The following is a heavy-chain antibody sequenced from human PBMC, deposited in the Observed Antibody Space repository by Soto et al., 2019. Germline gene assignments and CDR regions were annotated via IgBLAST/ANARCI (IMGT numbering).Heavy chain of an antibody. CDR1: GGSISSGGYY. Sequence: QVQLQELGPGLVKPSQTLSLTCTVSGGSISSGGYYWSWIRQHPGKGLEWIGYIYYSGSTYYNPSLKSRVTISVDTSKNQFSLKLSSVTAADTAVYYCARALGYCSGGSCSTIYYYYYGMDVWGQGTTVTVSS. CDR3: ARALGYCSGGSCSTIYYYYYGMDV. D-gene: IGHD2-15*01. CDR2: IYYSGST. J-gene: IGHJ6*02. V-gene: IGHV4-31*03.